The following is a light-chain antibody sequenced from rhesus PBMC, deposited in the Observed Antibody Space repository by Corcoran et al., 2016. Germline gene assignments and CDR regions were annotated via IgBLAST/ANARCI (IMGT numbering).Light chain of an antibody. CDR3: QQHNSYPPWT. Sequence: DIQMTQSPSSLSASVGDTVTIPRRARQGISNYLVWYQQKPGKAPKPLIYYASNLERGVPSRFSGRGSGTDFTLTHSSLRPEDFATYYCQQHNSYPPWTFGQGAKVEIK. CDR1: QGISNY. J-gene: IGKJ1*01. CDR2: YAS. V-gene: IGKV1S14*01.